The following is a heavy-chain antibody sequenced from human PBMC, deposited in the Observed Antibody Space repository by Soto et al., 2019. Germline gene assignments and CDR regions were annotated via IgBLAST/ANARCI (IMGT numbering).Heavy chain of an antibody. CDR2: INPSGGST. V-gene: IGHV1-46*03. Sequence: QVQLVQSGAEVKKPGASVKVSCKASGYTFTSYYMHWVRQAPGQGLEWMGIINPSGGSTSYAQKFQGRVTMTRDTSTSTVYMELSSLGSEDTAVYYCARAGHCSSTSCYLWGHVLYNWFDPWGQGTLVTVSS. J-gene: IGHJ5*02. CDR3: ARAGHCSSTSCYLWGHVLYNWFDP. CDR1: GYTFTSYY. D-gene: IGHD2-2*01.